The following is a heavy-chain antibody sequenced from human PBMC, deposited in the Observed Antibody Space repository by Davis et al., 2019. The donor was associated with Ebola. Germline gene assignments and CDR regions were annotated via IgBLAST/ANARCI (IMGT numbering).Heavy chain of an antibody. Sequence: MPSETLSLTCTVSSGSISPYYWSWIRQPPGKGLEWVGYISYNGNTNYNPSLWGRVAMSVDTSKNQFSLKVNSVTAADTAVYHCARGSVEYYFDYWGQGALVTVPS. CDR3: ARGSVEYYFDY. V-gene: IGHV4-59*08. D-gene: IGHD5/OR15-5a*01. CDR2: ISYNGNT. J-gene: IGHJ4*02. CDR1: SGSISPYY.